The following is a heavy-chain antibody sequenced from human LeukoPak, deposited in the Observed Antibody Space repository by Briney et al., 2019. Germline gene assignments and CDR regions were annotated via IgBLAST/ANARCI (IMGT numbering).Heavy chain of an antibody. V-gene: IGHV3-48*01. CDR3: AKGLLYLSYYYGMDV. CDR2: INHNAEMI. Sequence: GGSLRLSCEASGFPFSSYVMSWVRQAPGKGLEWIAYINHNAEMIFYPDFVKGRFTISRDNAKNSLYLQMNSLRAEDTAVYYCAKGLLYLSYYYGMDVWGQGTTVTVSS. CDR1: GFPFSSYV. J-gene: IGHJ6*02. D-gene: IGHD2-2*02.